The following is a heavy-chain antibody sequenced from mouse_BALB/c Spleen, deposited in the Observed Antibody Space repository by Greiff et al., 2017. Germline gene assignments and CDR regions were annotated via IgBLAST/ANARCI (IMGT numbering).Heavy chain of an antibody. CDR3: AREGTWAMDY. V-gene: IGHV5-4*02. J-gene: IGHJ4*01. Sequence: VQRVESGGGLVKPGGSLKLSCAASGFTFSDYYMYWVRQTPEKRLEWVATISDGGSYTYYPDSVKGRFTISRDNAKNNLYLQMSSLKSEDTAMYYCAREGTWAMDYWGQGTSVTVSS. CDR2: ISDGGSYT. D-gene: IGHD3-3*01. CDR1: GFTFSDYY.